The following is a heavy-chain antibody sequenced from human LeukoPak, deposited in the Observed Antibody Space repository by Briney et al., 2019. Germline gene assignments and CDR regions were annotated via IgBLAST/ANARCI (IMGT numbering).Heavy chain of an antibody. CDR2: IYSGGST. J-gene: IGHJ4*02. D-gene: IGHD3-22*01. CDR3: ARADDSSGYRYFDY. CDR1: GFTVSSNY. V-gene: IGHV3-53*01. Sequence: GGSLRLSCAASGFTVSSNYMSWVRQAPGKGLEWVSGIYSGGSTYYADSVKGRFTISRDNSKNTLYLQMNSLRAEDTAVYYCARADDSSGYRYFDYWGQGTLVTVSS.